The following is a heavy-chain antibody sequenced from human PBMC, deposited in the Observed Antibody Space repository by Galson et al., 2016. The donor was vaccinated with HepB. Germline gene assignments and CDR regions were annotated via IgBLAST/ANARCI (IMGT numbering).Heavy chain of an antibody. V-gene: IGHV4-39*01. Sequence: ETLSLTCTVSGASISDTEYYWGWIRQPPGRGLEWIGSMYHTEDTYYNPSLKSRVTISVDTSKNQFSLRLNSVTAADTAVYYCARHAGYSYENYYMDVWGKGTTVTVSS. CDR1: GASISDTEYY. D-gene: IGHD5-18*01. CDR2: MYHTEDT. CDR3: ARHAGYSYENYYMDV. J-gene: IGHJ6*03.